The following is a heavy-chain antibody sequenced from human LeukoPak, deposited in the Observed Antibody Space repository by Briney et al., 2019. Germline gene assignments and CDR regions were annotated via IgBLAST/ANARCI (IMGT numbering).Heavy chain of an antibody. CDR2: INPNSGGT. CDR1: GYTFTGHY. V-gene: IGHV1-2*02. Sequence: ASVKVSCKATGYTFTGHYMHWVRQAPGQGLEWMGWINPNSGGTNYAQKFQGRVTMTRDTSISTAYMELSRLRSDDTAVYYCARSETGTTLYYYYMDVWGKGTTVTVSS. D-gene: IGHD1-1*01. CDR3: ARSETGTTLYYYYMDV. J-gene: IGHJ6*03.